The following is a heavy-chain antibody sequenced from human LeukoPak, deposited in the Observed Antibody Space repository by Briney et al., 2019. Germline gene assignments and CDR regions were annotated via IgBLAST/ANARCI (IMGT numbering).Heavy chain of an antibody. D-gene: IGHD3-3*01. V-gene: IGHV1-18*01. J-gene: IGHJ5*02. CDR2: ISAYNGNT. Sequence: ASVKVSCKASGYTFTSYGISWVRQAPGQGLEWMGWISAYNGNTNYAQKLQGRVTMTTDTSTRTAYMELRSLRSDDTAVYYCARGLEWLTRRHTWFDPWGQGTLVTVSS. CDR1: GYTFTSYG. CDR3: ARGLEWLTRRHTWFDP.